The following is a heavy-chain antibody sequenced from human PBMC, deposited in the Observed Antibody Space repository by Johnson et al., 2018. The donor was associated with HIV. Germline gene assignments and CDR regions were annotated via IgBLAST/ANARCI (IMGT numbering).Heavy chain of an antibody. CDR1: GFTFSSYG. J-gene: IGHJ3*02. D-gene: IGHD1-14*01. CDR3: ARDGMAATKANI. V-gene: IGHV3-30*02. CDR2: IRYDGSDK. Sequence: VQLVESGGGVVQPGGSLRLSCAGSGFTFSSYGMHWVRQAPGKGLEWVSFIRYDGSDKHYADSVKGRFTISRDNSKNTVYLQMNSLRAEDTAVYYCARDGMAATKANIWGQGTMVTVSS.